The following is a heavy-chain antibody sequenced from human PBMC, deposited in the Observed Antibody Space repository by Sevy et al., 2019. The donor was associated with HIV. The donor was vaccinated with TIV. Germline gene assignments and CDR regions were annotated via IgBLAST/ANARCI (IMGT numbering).Heavy chain of an antibody. CDR1: GFTCSNYA. D-gene: IGHD2-2*01. Sequence: GGSLRLSCAASGFTCSNYAMSWVRQAPGKGLEWVSSISRSGGSTYYADSVKGRVTISRDNSKNTLYLQMNSLRAEETAVYYCAKVDVVVPVADYGLDVWGQGTTVTVSS. CDR2: ISRSGGST. J-gene: IGHJ6*02. V-gene: IGHV3-23*01. CDR3: AKVDVVVPVADYGLDV.